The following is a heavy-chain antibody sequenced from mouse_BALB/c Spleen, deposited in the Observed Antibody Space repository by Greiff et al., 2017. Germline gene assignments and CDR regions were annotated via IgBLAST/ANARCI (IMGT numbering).Heavy chain of an antibody. V-gene: IGHV1-5*01. CDR1: GYTFTSYW. D-gene: IGHD2-1*01. Sequence: EVQLHQSGTVLARPGASVKMSCKASGYTFTSYWMHWVKQRPGQGLEWIGAIYPGNSDTSYNQKFKGKANLTAVTSTSTAYMELSSLTNEDSDVYYCTRSDGNYGDAMDYWGQGTSGTVSS. J-gene: IGHJ4*01. CDR3: TRSDGNYGDAMDY. CDR2: IYPGNSDT.